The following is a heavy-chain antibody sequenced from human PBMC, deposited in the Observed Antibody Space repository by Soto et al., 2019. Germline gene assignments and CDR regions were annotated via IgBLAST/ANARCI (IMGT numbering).Heavy chain of an antibody. CDR1: GYTFTGYA. CDR3: ARDERTPDYLFDY. CDR2: INAGNGNT. D-gene: IGHD4-17*01. J-gene: IGHJ4*02. Sequence: QVQLVQSGAEVKKPGASVKVSCKASGYTFTGYAMHWVRQAPGQRLEWMGWINAGNGNTKYSQKFQGRVTITRDTSASTAYMELSSLRSEDTAVYYCARDERTPDYLFDYWGQGTLVTVSS. V-gene: IGHV1-3*01.